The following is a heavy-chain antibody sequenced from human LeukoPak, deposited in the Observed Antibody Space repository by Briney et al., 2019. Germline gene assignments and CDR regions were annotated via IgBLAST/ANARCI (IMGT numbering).Heavy chain of an antibody. J-gene: IGHJ5*02. Sequence: PGGSLRLSCAASGFTFSSYSMNWVRQAPGKGLEWVSYISSSTSTIYYADSVKGRFTISRDNAKNSLYLQMNSLGAEDTAVYYCARDVTYYGGDWFDPWGQGTLVTVSS. CDR1: GFTFSSYS. CDR3: ARDVTYYGGDWFDP. D-gene: IGHD4-23*01. V-gene: IGHV3-48*04. CDR2: ISSSTSTI.